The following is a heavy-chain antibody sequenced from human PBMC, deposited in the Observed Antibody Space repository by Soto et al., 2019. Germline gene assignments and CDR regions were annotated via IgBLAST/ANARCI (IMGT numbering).Heavy chain of an antibody. J-gene: IGHJ6*03. CDR3: ARDRGVAPPVAGNTHYYYYMDV. V-gene: IGHV1-18*01. CDR2: ISANNGNT. D-gene: IGHD6-19*01. Sequence: QDQLVQSGVEVKKPGASVKVSCKASGYSFTNYGITWVRQAPGQGFEWMGWISANNGNTNYAQKFQGRVTITTDASTSTAYLELRSLRSDDTAVYYCARDRGVAPPVAGNTHYYYYMDVWGKGTTVTVSS. CDR1: GYSFTNYG.